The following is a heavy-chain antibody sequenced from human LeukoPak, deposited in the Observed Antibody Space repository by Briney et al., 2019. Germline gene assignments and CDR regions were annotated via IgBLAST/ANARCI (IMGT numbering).Heavy chain of an antibody. J-gene: IGHJ4*02. V-gene: IGHV1-18*01. D-gene: IGHD5-12*01. CDR3: ARDPSNSGYDYLYYFDY. CDR2: ISTYNGNT. Sequence: ASVKVSCKASGYTFSDYGISWVRQAPGQGLEWMGCISTYNGNTNYAQKLQGRVAMTTDTSTSTAYMELRSLRSDDTAVYYCARDPSNSGYDYLYYFDYWGQGTLVTVSS. CDR1: GYTFSDYG.